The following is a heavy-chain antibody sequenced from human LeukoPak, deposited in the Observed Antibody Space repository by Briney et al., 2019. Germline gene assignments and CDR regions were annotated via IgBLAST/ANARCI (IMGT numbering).Heavy chain of an antibody. V-gene: IGHV3-9*01. D-gene: IGHD6-13*01. CDR1: GFTFDDYA. CDR3: AKGSYSATWYYFDY. Sequence: PGGSLRLSCAASGFTFDDYAMHWVRQAPGKGLEWVSGISWNSGSIGYADSVKGRFTISRDNAKNSLCLQMNSLRAEDTALYYCAKGSYSATWYYFDYWGQGTLVTVSS. J-gene: IGHJ4*02. CDR2: ISWNSGSI.